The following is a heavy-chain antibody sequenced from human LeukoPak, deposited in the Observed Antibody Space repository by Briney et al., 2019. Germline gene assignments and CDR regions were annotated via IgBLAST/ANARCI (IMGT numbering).Heavy chain of an antibody. V-gene: IGHV3-15*07. J-gene: IGHJ5*02. CDR2: IRRHSDGGPI. Sequence: PGGSLRLSCATSGFTFSNAWMNRHRQAPGKGLEWVGRIRRHSDGGPIDCAAPVKGRFNLSRDDSKTTLYLQMNSLQTEDTAVYYCATDFYDSTWGQGTLVTVSS. CDR1: GFTFSNAW. D-gene: IGHD3-22*01. CDR3: ATDFYDST.